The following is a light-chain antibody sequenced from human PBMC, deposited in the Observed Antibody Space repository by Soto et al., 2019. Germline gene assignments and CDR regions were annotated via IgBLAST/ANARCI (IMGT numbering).Light chain of an antibody. CDR3: LQDYNYPLT. J-gene: IGKJ4*01. CDR2: AAS. Sequence: AIQMTQSPSSLSASVGDRVTITCRASQGIRHYLGWYQQKPGKAPKLLIYAASSLQSGVPSRFSGSGSGTDFTLTFSSLQPEDFATYDCLQDYNYPLTFGGGTKVEIK. CDR1: QGIRHY. V-gene: IGKV1-6*01.